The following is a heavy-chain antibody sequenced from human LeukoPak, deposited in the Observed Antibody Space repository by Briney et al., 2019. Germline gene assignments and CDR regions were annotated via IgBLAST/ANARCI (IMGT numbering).Heavy chain of an antibody. D-gene: IGHD2-2*01. CDR3: ARGRGCSSMSCYPDY. V-gene: IGHV3-21*01. CDR1: GLSFSDYS. Sequence: GGSLRLSCAASGLSFSDYSIDWVRQAPGKGLEWVSSISPSSRYVYYADSVKGRFTISRDNAKNSLYLQMNSLRAEDTAAYYCARGRGCSSMSCYPDYWGQGTLVTVSS. CDR2: ISPSSRYV. J-gene: IGHJ4*02.